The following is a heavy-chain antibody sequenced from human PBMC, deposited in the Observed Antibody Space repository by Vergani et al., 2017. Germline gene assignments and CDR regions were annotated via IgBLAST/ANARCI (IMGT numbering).Heavy chain of an antibody. CDR3: AREGVAAADLDY. CDR1: GFTFSSYS. CDR2: ISSSSSYI. J-gene: IGHJ4*02. Sequence: EVQLVESGGGLVKPGGSLRLSCAASGFTFSSYSMNWVRQAPGKGLEWVSSISSSSSYIYYADSVKGRFTISRDNAKNTLYLQMNSLRAEDTAVYYCAREGVAAADLDYWGQGTLVTVSS. V-gene: IGHV3-21*01. D-gene: IGHD6-13*01.